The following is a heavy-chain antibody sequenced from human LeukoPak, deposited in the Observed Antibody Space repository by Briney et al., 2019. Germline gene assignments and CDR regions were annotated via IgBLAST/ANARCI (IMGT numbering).Heavy chain of an antibody. CDR1: GYTFTSYG. CDR2: ISAYNGNT. V-gene: IGHV1-18*01. J-gene: IGHJ4*02. CDR3: ARDDGQQLVRFDY. D-gene: IGHD6-13*01. Sequence: SVKVSCKASGYTFTSYGISSVRQAPGQRIKWMGWISAYNGNTNYAQKLQGRVTMTTDTSTSTAYMELRSLRSDDTAVYYCARDDGQQLVRFDYWGQGTLVTVSS.